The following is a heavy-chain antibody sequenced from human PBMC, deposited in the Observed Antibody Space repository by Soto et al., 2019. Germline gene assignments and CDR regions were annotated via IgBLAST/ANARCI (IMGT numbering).Heavy chain of an antibody. V-gene: IGHV3-15*01. CDR2: IKSKTDGGTT. D-gene: IGHD3-22*01. CDR3: TTDYYDSSGYYPYFDY. J-gene: IGHJ4*02. CDR1: GFTFSNAW. Sequence: GGSLRLSCAASGFTFSNAWMSWVRQAPGKGLEWVGRIKSKTDGGTTDYAAPVKGRFTISRDDSKNTLYLQMNSLKTEDTAVYYCTTDYYDSSGYYPYFDYWGQGTLVTVSS.